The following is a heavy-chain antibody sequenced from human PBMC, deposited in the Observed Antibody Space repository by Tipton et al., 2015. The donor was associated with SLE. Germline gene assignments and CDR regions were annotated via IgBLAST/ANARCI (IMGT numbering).Heavy chain of an antibody. CDR1: GASFSGFS. D-gene: IGHD2-15*01. Sequence: TLSLTCAVYGASFSGFSWSWIRQTPGKGLEWIGEVNHRGSTTYNPSLKSRVTISVDTSKNQFSLKLTSVTAADTAIYYCARETVAGDITLWGQGTLVTVSS. V-gene: IGHV4-34*01. CDR3: ARETVAGDITL. CDR2: VNHRGST. J-gene: IGHJ4*02.